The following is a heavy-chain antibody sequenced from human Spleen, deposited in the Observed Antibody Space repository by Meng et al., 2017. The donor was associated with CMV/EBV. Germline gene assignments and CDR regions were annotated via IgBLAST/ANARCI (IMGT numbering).Heavy chain of an antibody. CDR1: GGSFSGYY. V-gene: IGHV4-34*01. CDR2: INHSGST. Sequence: GQLRQWEAGLLRPSETLSLTCAVYGGSFSGYYWSWIRQPPGKGLEWIGEINHSGSTNYNPSLKSRVTISVDTSKNQFSLKLSSVTAADTAVYYCARGDATVAFDYWGQGTLVTVSS. D-gene: IGHD4-23*01. CDR3: ARGDATVAFDY. J-gene: IGHJ4*02.